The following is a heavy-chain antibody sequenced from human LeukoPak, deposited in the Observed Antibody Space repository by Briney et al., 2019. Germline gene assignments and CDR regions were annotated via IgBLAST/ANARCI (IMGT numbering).Heavy chain of an antibody. D-gene: IGHD3-10*01. CDR3: ARDLRHSGNSENV. CDR1: GASISNYY. Sequence: SETLSLSCSVSGASISNYYWSWIRQPPGKGLEWIGYIYYSGSTNYNPSLKSRVTISVDTSKNQFSLKLTSVTAADTAVYYCARDLRHSGNSENVWGQGTTVTVSS. J-gene: IGHJ6*02. V-gene: IGHV4-59*01. CDR2: IYYSGST.